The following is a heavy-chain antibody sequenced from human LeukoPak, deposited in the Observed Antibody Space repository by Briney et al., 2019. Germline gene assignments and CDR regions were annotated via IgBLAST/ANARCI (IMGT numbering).Heavy chain of an antibody. CDR2: INPNSGGT. Sequence: ASVKVSCKASGYTFTGYYMHWVRQAPGQGPEWMGWINPNSGGTNYAQKFQGRVTMTRDTSISTAYMELSRLRSDDTAVYYCARDRFRYCSSTSCYRRWFDPWGQGTLVTVSS. D-gene: IGHD2-2*01. CDR3: ARDRFRYCSSTSCYRRWFDP. J-gene: IGHJ5*02. CDR1: GYTFTGYY. V-gene: IGHV1-2*02.